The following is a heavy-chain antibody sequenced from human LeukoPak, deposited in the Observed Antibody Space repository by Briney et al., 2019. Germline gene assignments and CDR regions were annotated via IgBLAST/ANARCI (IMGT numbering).Heavy chain of an antibody. J-gene: IGHJ4*02. Sequence: GRSRRLSCEASGFTFAHYAIDWVRQGPRKGIEWVCLINGDGGSTYHADSVKGRFTISRDNSRNSLYLQMNSLTTEDTTLYYCAKDMAYTTGWYGIDYWGQGTLVTVSS. CDR3: AKDMAYTTGWYGIDY. CDR1: GFTFAHYA. V-gene: IGHV3-43*02. CDR2: INGDGGST. D-gene: IGHD6-19*01.